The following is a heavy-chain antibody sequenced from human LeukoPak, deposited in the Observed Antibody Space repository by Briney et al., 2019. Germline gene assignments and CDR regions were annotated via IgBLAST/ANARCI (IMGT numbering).Heavy chain of an antibody. V-gene: IGHV3-23*01. D-gene: IGHD2-2*01. CDR2: IGGIVGGT. Sequence: PGGSLRLSCAASVFTFSTYAMSWVRQARGKALEWVAAIGGIVGGTNYADSVKGRFTISRDTSKNTLYLQMSSLRAEDTALYYCAKGSRGFDHWGQGTLVTVSS. CDR3: AKGSRGFDH. J-gene: IGHJ4*02. CDR1: VFTFSTYA.